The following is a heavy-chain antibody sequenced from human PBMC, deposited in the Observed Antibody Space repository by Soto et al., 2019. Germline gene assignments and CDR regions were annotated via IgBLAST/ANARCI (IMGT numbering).Heavy chain of an antibody. D-gene: IGHD3-16*02. J-gene: IGHJ4*02. CDR1: GFTFSSYW. CDR3: ARAERGRDVVVPAAIHDYIWGSYRAQYYFDY. CDR2: IKQDGSEK. Sequence: PGGSLRLSCAASGFTFSSYWMSWVRQAPGKGLEWVANIKQDGSEKYYVDSVKGRFTISRDNAKNSLYLQMNSLRAEDTAVYYCARAERGRDVVVPAAIHDYIWGSYRAQYYFDYWGQGTLVTVSS. V-gene: IGHV3-7*01.